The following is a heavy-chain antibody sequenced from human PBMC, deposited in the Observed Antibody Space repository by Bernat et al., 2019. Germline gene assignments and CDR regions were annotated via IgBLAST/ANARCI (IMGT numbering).Heavy chain of an antibody. CDR2: ISYDESNK. CDR1: GFTFSNYG. Sequence: QVQLAQSGGGVVQPGRSLRLSCAASGFTFSNYGMHWVRQAPGKGLEGVAVISYDESNKYYADSVKGRFTISRDNSKNTLYLQMNSLRTEDTAVYYCAKAGANWLQDFDYWGQGTLVTVSS. D-gene: IGHD5-24*01. J-gene: IGHJ4*02. CDR3: AKAGANWLQDFDY. V-gene: IGHV3-30*18.